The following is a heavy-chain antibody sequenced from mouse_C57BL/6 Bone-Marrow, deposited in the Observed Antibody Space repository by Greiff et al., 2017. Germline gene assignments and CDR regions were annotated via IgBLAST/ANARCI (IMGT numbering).Heavy chain of an antibody. Sequence: VQLQQSGPELVKPGASVKISCKAPGYTFTDYYMNWVKQNHGKSLEWIGDINPNTGGTSYNQKFKGKATLTVDKSSSTAYMELRSLTSEDSAVYCCARPIYYRNFDSWGPGATVTVSS. CDR2: INPNTGGT. V-gene: IGHV1-26*01. D-gene: IGHD1-1*01. CDR3: ARPIYYRNFDS. J-gene: IGHJ2*01. CDR1: GYTFTDYY.